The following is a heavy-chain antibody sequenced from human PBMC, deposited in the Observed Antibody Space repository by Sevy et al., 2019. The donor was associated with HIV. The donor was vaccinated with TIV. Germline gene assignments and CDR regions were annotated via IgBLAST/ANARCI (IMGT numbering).Heavy chain of an antibody. D-gene: IGHD3-10*01. CDR2: ISYDGSNK. CDR3: AKDMGYGMDV. V-gene: IGHV3-30*18. Sequence: GGSLRLSCAASGFTFSSYGMHWVRQAPGKGLEWVAVISYDGSNKYYADSVKGRFTISRDNSKNTLYLQMNSLRAEDTAVDYCAKDMGYGMDVWGQGTTVTVSS. J-gene: IGHJ6*02. CDR1: GFTFSSYG.